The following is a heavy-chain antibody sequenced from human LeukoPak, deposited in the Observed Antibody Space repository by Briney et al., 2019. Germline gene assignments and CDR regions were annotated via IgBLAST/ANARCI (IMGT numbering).Heavy chain of an antibody. CDR2: ILHAGFI. J-gene: IGHJ4*02. CDR1: GGSISDNRW. CDR3: ATQVPYYVEF. V-gene: IGHV4-4*02. Sequence: SETLSLTCAVSGGSISDNRWWSWVRQSPGRGLEWIGEILHAGFINYNPSLKSRLTILMDKSKNQFSLKLSSVTAADTAVYYCATQVPYYVEFWGQGTLVTVSS.